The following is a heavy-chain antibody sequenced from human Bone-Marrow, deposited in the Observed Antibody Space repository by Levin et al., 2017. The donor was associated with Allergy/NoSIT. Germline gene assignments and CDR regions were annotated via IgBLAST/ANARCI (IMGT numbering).Heavy chain of an antibody. CDR2: IWPEDSDA. J-gene: IGHJ1*01. Sequence: TGGSLRLSCKASGYFFPKSWIGWVRQMPGKGLEWMGVIWPEDSDARYSPSFHGRVTISVDKSTTSAFLQWNSLRASDTATYFCARGLSTSFDEFDFWGQGTLVTVSS. CDR1: GYFFPKSW. CDR3: ARGLSTSFDEFDF. D-gene: IGHD3/OR15-3a*01. V-gene: IGHV5-51*01.